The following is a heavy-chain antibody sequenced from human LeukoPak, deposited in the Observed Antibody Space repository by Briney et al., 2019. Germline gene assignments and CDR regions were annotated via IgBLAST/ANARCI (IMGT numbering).Heavy chain of an antibody. CDR3: ARGKIFGITDS. D-gene: IGHD1-14*01. CDR1: GGSFTDYY. CDR2: INHSGST. J-gene: IGHJ4*02. V-gene: IGHV4-34*01. Sequence: SETLSLTCDVFGGSFTDYYLTWIRQPPGTGVEWIGEINHSGSTNYNPSLKSRLTISVVTSKNQFPLKLSSVTAADTSVYYWARGKIFGITDSWGQGTLVTVSS.